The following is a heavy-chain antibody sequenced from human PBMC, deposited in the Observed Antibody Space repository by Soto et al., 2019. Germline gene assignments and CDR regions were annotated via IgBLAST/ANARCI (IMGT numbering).Heavy chain of an antibody. V-gene: IGHV2-5*02. D-gene: IGHD1-26*01. Sequence: QITLRESGPSLVKPTETLTLTCTFSGFSLTTTGLGVGWVRQPPGKALEWLAVVFWDDGERYRPSLKTRVTITKDTSKNQVVLTMTNMDPVDTATYYCTQIYGSGSWGWYFHSWGLGSLVTVSS. CDR1: GFSLTTTGLG. J-gene: IGHJ4*02. CDR2: VFWDDGE. CDR3: TQIYGSGSWGWYFHS.